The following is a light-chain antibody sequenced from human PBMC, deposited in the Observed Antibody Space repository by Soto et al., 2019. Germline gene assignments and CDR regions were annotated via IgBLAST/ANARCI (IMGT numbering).Light chain of an antibody. J-gene: IGLJ1*01. Sequence: QSALTQPNSMSGPHGQSMNMSCTGTCSDVVCYNYVSWYQQHPGKAPKLMIYDVSNRPSGVSNRFSGSKSGNTASLTISGLQAEDEADYYCSSYTSSSTRVFGTGT. V-gene: IGLV2-14*01. CDR3: SSYTSSSTRV. CDR1: CSDVVCYNY. CDR2: DVS.